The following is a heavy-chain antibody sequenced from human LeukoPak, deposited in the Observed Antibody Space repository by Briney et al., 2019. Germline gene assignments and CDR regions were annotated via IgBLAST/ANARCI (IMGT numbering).Heavy chain of an antibody. CDR1: GYTFTTYA. Sequence: ASVKVSCKASGYTFTTYAMNWVRQAPGQGLEWMGWINTNTGNPAYAQGFTGRFVFSLDTSVSTAYLQISSLKADDTAVYYCARAVLFGELSFDYWGQGTLVTVSS. V-gene: IGHV7-4-1*02. D-gene: IGHD3-10*02. CDR3: ARAVLFGELSFDY. CDR2: INTNTGNP. J-gene: IGHJ4*02.